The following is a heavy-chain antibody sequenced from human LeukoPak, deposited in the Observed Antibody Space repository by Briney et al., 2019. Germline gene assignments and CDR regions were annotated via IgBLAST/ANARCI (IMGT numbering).Heavy chain of an antibody. CDR2: MYYSGST. D-gene: IGHD6-13*01. J-gene: IGHJ4*02. CDR3: ARDGHSSSWYGRGDY. Sequence: PSETLSLTCTVSGDSISSSSYYWGWIRQPPGKGLEWIGSMYYSGSTYYNPSLKSRVTISVDTSKNQFSLKLSSVTAADTAVYYCARDGHSSSWYGRGDYRGQGTLVTVSS. CDR1: GDSISSSSYY. V-gene: IGHV4-39*07.